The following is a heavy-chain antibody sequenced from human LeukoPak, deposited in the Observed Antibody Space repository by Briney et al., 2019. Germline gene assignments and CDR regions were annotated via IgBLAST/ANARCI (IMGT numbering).Heavy chain of an antibody. V-gene: IGHV4-59*08. CDR2: IYYRGST. D-gene: IGHD3-10*01. Sequence: SETLSLTCTVSGGSISSYYWSWIRQPPGKGLEWIGYIYYRGSTNYNPALKSRGTISVDTSKNQFSLKLSSVTAADTAVYYCARVRGVNYLDHSSGMDVWGQGTTVTVSS. CDR3: ARVRGVNYLDHSSGMDV. CDR1: GGSISSYY. J-gene: IGHJ6*02.